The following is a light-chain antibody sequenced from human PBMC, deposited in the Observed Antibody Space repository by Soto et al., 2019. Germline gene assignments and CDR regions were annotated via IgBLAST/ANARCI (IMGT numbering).Light chain of an antibody. CDR1: QAISSNC. Sequence: EVVLTQSPGPLSLSRGERSTLSCSARQAISSNCLVWYQVKSGRAPRVLIHSASIRATDIPDRFSGGGSGTDFSLTISRLQREDFAVYYCQQCGSPPFTFGPGTKVDIK. CDR2: SAS. J-gene: IGKJ3*01. CDR3: QQCGSPPFT. V-gene: IGKV3-20*01.